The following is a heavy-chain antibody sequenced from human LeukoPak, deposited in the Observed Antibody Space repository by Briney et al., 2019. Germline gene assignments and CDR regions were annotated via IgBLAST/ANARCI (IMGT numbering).Heavy chain of an antibody. CDR1: GGSISNYY. CDR3: ARLYSNYGDMDV. J-gene: IGHJ6*03. CDR2: IYASGST. Sequence: SETLSLTCTVSGGSISNYYWSWIRQPAGKGLEWIGRIYASGSTSYNPSLKSRVTISVDTSKNQFSLKLSSVTAADTAVYYCARLYSNYGDMDVWGKGTTVTVSS. V-gene: IGHV4-4*07. D-gene: IGHD4-11*01.